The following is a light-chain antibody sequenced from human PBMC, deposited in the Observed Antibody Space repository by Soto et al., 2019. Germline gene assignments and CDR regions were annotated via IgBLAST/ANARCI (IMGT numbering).Light chain of an antibody. Sequence: EIVLTQSPGTLSLSPGETATLSCRASQILTTSDVAWYQQEPGQAPRLLIVGGSKRATGIPDRFGGSGSGTDFTLTISRLEPDDFAVYYCQQYGNSGTFGQGTKVDIK. CDR3: QQYGNSGT. CDR2: GGS. J-gene: IGKJ2*01. V-gene: IGKV3-20*01. CDR1: QILTTSD.